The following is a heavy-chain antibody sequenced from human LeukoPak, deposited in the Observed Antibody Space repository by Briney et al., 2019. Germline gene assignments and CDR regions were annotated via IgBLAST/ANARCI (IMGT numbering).Heavy chain of an antibody. Sequence: SETLSLTCTVAGGSISSYYWSWIRQPPGKGLEWIGYIFYSGSTNYNPSLKSRVTISVDTSKNQFSLKLSSVTAADTAVYYCARGEWDLLFDYWGQGTLVTVSS. CDR3: ARGEWDLLFDY. V-gene: IGHV4-59*01. J-gene: IGHJ4*02. CDR1: GGSISSYY. CDR2: IFYSGST. D-gene: IGHD1-26*01.